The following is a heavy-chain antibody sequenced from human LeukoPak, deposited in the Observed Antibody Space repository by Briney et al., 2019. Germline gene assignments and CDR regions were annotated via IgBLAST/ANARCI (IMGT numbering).Heavy chain of an antibody. Sequence: SETLSLTCGVSGGSFSGYYFSWVRQSPEKSLEWIGEINHSGSTNYNPSLKSRVTISVDTAKKQISLKLNSVTAADTAVYYCARNSVPSFYSDTSGYFYYWGQGTLVTVSS. CDR3: ARNSVPSFYSDTSGYFYY. CDR2: INHSGST. D-gene: IGHD3-22*01. J-gene: IGHJ4*02. V-gene: IGHV4-34*01. CDR1: GGSFSGYY.